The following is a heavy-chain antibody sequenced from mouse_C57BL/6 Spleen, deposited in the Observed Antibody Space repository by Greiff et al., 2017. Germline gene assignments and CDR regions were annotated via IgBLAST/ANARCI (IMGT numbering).Heavy chain of an antibody. Sequence: FGPELVTPGASVKMSCKASGYTFTDYNMHWVKQSPGKSLEWIGYINPNNGGTSYNQKFKGKATLTVNKSSSTAYMELRSLTSEDSAVYYCARDGNYVFYYAMDYWGQGTSVTVSS. CDR3: ARDGNYVFYYAMDY. V-gene: IGHV1-22*01. CDR1: GYTFTDYN. J-gene: IGHJ4*01. CDR2: INPNNGGT. D-gene: IGHD2-1*01.